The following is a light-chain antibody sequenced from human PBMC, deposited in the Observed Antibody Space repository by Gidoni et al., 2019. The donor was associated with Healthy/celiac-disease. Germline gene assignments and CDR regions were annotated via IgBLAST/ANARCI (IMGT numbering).Light chain of an antibody. Sequence: IKMTQYPSTLSASVGDSVTITCRASQSISSWLAWYQQKPGKAPKLLIYKASSLESGVPSRFSGSGSGTEFTLSISSLQPDDFATYYCQQYNSYSSSFGQGTKLEIK. J-gene: IGKJ2*04. CDR1: QSISSW. CDR2: KAS. CDR3: QQYNSYSSS. V-gene: IGKV1-5*03.